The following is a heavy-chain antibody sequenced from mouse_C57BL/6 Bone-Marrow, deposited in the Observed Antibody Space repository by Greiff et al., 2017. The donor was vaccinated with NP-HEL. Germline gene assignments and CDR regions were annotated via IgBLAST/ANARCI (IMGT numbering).Heavy chain of an antibody. CDR1: GFTFSSYA. Sequence: EAKLVESGGGLVKPGGSLKLSCAASGFTFSSYAMSWVRQTPEKRLEWVATISDGGSYTYYPDNVKGRFTISRDNAKNNLYLQMSHLKSEDTAMYYCARDLYYYGSSPWFAYWGQGTLVTVSA. V-gene: IGHV5-4*01. J-gene: IGHJ3*01. CDR3: ARDLYYYGSSPWFAY. CDR2: ISDGGSYT. D-gene: IGHD1-1*01.